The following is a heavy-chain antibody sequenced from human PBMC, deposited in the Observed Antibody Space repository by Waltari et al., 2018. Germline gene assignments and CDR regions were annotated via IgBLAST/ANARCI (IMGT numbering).Heavy chain of an antibody. Sequence: QVQLVESGGGVVQPGRSLRLSCAASGFTFSSYGMHLDRQAPGKGLEWVAVISYDGSNKYYADSVKGRFTISRDNSKNTLYLQMNSLRAEDTAVYYCAKVHHYYDSSGYYYLGAFDIWGQGTMVTVSS. J-gene: IGHJ3*02. D-gene: IGHD3-22*01. V-gene: IGHV3-30*18. CDR1: GFTFSSYG. CDR3: AKVHHYYDSSGYYYLGAFDI. CDR2: ISYDGSNK.